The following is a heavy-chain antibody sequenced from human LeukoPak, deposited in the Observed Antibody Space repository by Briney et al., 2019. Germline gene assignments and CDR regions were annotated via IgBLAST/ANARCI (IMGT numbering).Heavy chain of an antibody. J-gene: IGHJ4*02. V-gene: IGHV4-34*12. CDR3: ARAAFLGYSSDWRPFDS. CDR1: GGSFNGYY. CDR2: IIHSGTT. D-gene: IGHD5-18*01. Sequence: PSETLSLTCAVPGGSFNGYYWTWIRQTPGKGREWIGEIIHSGTTNYSPSLESRVTISMDTSKNQFSLTLTSVTAADTAVYYCARAAFLGYSSDWRPFDSWGRGTLVVVSS.